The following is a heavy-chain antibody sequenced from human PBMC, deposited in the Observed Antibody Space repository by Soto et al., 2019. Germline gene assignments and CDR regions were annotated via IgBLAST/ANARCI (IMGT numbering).Heavy chain of an antibody. V-gene: IGHV1-2*04. J-gene: IGHJ4*02. Sequence: ASVKVSCKASGYTFTGCYMHWVRQAPGQGLEWMGWINPNSGGTNYAQKFQGWVTMTRDTSISTAYMELSRLRSDDTAVYYCARGYCSSTSCYVFDYWGQGTLVTVSS. CDR2: INPNSGGT. CDR1: GYTFTGCY. D-gene: IGHD2-2*01. CDR3: ARGYCSSTSCYVFDY.